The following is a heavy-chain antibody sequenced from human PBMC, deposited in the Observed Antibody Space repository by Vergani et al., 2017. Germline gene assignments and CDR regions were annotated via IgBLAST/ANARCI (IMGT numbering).Heavy chain of an antibody. CDR2: ISYDGTNK. CDR3: ARELYYDXRGYFGGPYYFDY. D-gene: IGHD3-22*01. Sequence: QALLVGSGGGVVQPGRSLKLSCVASAFTFTSYSIHWVRQAPGKGLEWVAFISYDGTNKYYADSVKGRFTISRDNSKNTVSLQMNSLRPEDSAIYYCARELYYDXRGYFGGPYYFDYWGQGTLVTVSS. J-gene: IGHJ4*02. CDR1: AFTFTSYS. V-gene: IGHV3-30*04.